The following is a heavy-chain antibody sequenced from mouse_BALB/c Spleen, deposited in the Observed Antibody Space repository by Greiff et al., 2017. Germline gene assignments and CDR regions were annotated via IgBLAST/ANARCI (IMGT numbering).Heavy chain of an antibody. CDR1: GFAFSSYD. CDR3: ARHYGNYVDWYFDV. CDR2: ISSGGGST. J-gene: IGHJ1*01. D-gene: IGHD2-1*01. Sequence: EVKLVESGGGLVKPGGSLKLSCAASGFAFSSYDMSWVRQTPEKRLEWVAYISSGGGSTYYPDTVKGRFTISRDNAMNTLYLQMSSLKSEDTAMYYCARHYGNYVDWYFDVWGAGTTVTVSS. V-gene: IGHV5-12-1*01.